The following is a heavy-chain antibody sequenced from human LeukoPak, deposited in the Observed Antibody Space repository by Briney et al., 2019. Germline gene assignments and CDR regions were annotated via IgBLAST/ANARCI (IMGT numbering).Heavy chain of an antibody. V-gene: IGHV3-20*04. CDR2: INWNGGST. CDR3: ARVLSLWSSWYQSYGMDV. D-gene: IGHD6-13*01. J-gene: IGHJ6*02. Sequence: GGSLRLSCAASGFTFDDYGMSWVRQAPGKGLEWVSGINWNGGSTAYADSVKGRFTIPRDNAKNSLYLQMNTLRAEDTAVYYCARVLSLWSSWYQSYGMDVWGQGTTVTVSS. CDR1: GFTFDDYG.